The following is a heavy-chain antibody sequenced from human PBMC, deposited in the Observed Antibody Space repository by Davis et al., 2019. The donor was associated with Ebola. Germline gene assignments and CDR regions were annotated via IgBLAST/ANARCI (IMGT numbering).Heavy chain of an antibody. V-gene: IGHV4-59*01. CDR2: IYSSGFT. CDR3: ARGVNFYYYMDV. D-gene: IGHD3-22*01. CDR1: GASMSSYF. J-gene: IGHJ6*03. Sequence: SETLSLTCTVSGASMSSYFWSWVRQPPGQGLEWIGYIYSSGFTNYNPSLKSRVTMSVDTSKNQFSLMVNSVTAADTAVYYCARGVNFYYYMDVWGKGTTVTVSS.